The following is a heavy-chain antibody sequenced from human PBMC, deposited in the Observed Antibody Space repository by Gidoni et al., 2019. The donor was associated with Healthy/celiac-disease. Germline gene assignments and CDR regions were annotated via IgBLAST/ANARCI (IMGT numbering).Heavy chain of an antibody. Sequence: QVQLQQWGAGLLKPSETLSLTCAVYGGSFSGYYWSWIRQPPGKGLEWIGEINHSGSTNYNPSLKSRVTISVDTSKNQFSLKLSSVTAADTAVYYCARDFRPRTYYDFWSGYYSVDAFDIWGQVTMVTVSS. D-gene: IGHD3-3*01. CDR3: ARDFRPRTYYDFWSGYYSVDAFDI. V-gene: IGHV4-34*01. CDR2: INHSGST. CDR1: GGSFSGYY. J-gene: IGHJ3*02.